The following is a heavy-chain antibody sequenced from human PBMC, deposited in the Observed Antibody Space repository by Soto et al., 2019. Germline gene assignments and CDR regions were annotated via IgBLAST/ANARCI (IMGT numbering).Heavy chain of an antibody. CDR1: GFTVSNKY. Sequence: PGGSLRVSCAASGFTVSNKYRSWVRQAPGKGLEWVSVIYSGGSTFYADSVRGRFTISRDNSKNTVNLQMNSLRAEDTAVYYCARDPWAADYWGQGTLVTVSS. CDR3: ARDPWAADY. J-gene: IGHJ4*02. V-gene: IGHV3-66*01. CDR2: IYSGGST. D-gene: IGHD3-16*01.